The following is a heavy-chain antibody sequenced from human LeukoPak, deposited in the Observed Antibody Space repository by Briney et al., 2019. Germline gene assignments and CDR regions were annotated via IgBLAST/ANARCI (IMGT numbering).Heavy chain of an antibody. D-gene: IGHD3-10*01. V-gene: IGHV3-30*01. Sequence: GRSLRLSCAASGFTFSSYAMHWVRQAPGKGLEWVAVISYDGSNKYYADSVKGRFTISRDNSKNTLYLQMNSLRAEDTAVYYCARDQERGYYFDYWGQGSLVTVSS. CDR2: ISYDGSNK. CDR1: GFTFSSYA. J-gene: IGHJ4*02. CDR3: ARDQERGYYFDY.